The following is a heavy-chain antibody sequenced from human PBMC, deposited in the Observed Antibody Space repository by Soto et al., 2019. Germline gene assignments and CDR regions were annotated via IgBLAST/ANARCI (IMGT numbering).Heavy chain of an antibody. CDR1: GFIFSAYG. Sequence: QMHLVESGGGVVQPGRSLRLSCAASGFIFSAYGMHWVRQAPGKGLEWVAVISYDGSNKYYADSVKGRFTIFRDNSKNTLYLQMNSLRAEDTAVYYCVKTHFVQRLYSVVVWGQGTTVTVSS. V-gene: IGHV3-30*18. J-gene: IGHJ6*02. CDR2: ISYDGSNK. D-gene: IGHD6-25*01. CDR3: VKTHFVQRLYSVVV.